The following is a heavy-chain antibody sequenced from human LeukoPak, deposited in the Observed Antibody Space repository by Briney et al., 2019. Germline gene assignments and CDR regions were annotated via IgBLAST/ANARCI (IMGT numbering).Heavy chain of an antibody. D-gene: IGHD4-11*01. Sequence: GGSLRLSCAASGFTFSSYSMNWVRQAPGKGLEWVANVKQDGSEKYYVDSVKGRFTISRDNAKNSVYLQFNSLRAEDTAVYYCARDAYRDRYFDYWGQGTLVTVSS. CDR2: VKQDGSEK. CDR1: GFTFSSYS. J-gene: IGHJ4*02. V-gene: IGHV3-7*01. CDR3: ARDAYRDRYFDY.